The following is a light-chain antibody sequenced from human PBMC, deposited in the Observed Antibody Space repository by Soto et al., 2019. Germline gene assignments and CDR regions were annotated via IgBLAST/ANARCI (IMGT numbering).Light chain of an antibody. V-gene: IGLV2-8*01. CDR1: SSDVGGYSY. CDR3: SSYAGSHIV. CDR2: DVS. Sequence: QSALTQPPSASGSPGQSVAISCTGTSSDVGGYSYVSWYQQHPGKAPKLMIYDVSKRPSGVPDRFSGSKSGNTASLTVSGLQAEDEADYYCSSYAGSHIVFRTGTKVTVL. J-gene: IGLJ1*01.